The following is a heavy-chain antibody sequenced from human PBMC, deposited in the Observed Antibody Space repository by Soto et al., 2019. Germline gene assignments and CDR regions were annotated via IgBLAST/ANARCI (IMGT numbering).Heavy chain of an antibody. CDR3: ARKSEMAAKSNDAKDADYNDYAMDV. CDR2: IIPLFRTA. V-gene: IGHV1-69*01. J-gene: IGHJ6*02. D-gene: IGHD2-8*01. CDR1: GGPFKNYA. Sequence: QVQLVQSGAEVKKSGSSVKVSCTAFGGPFKNYAISWVRQAPGQGLEWMGGIIPLFRTAHYAQKFQGRVTITADEFTATPYMELSRLSSEDTAVHFCARKSEMAAKSNDAKDADYNDYAMDVWGQGTTVTVPS.